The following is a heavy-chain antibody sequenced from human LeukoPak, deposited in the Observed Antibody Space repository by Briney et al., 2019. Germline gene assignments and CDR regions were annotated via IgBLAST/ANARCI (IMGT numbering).Heavy chain of an antibody. D-gene: IGHD2-2*01. V-gene: IGHV4-34*01. CDR3: ASGNCSSTSCSDAFDI. J-gene: IGHJ3*02. CDR2: INHSGST. CDR1: GGSFSGYY. Sequence: PSETLSLTCAVYGGSFSGYYWSWIRQPPGKGLEWIGEINHSGSTNYNPSLKSRVTISVDTSKNQFSLKLSSVTAADTAVYYCASGNCSSTSCSDAFDIWGQGTMVTVSS.